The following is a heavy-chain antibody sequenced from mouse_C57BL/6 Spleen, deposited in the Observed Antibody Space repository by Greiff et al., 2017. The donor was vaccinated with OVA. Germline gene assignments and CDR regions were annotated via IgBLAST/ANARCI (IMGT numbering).Heavy chain of an antibody. CDR1: GFSLTSYG. D-gene: IGHD2-1*01. Sequence: QVQLKESGPGLVQPSQRLSITCTVSGFSLTSYGVHWVRQSPGKGLEWLGVIWRGGSTDYNAAFISRLSISKDNSKSQVFFKMNSLQADDTAIYYCARNYDGGNYGYFDVWGTGTTVTVSS. CDR2: IWRGGST. J-gene: IGHJ1*03. V-gene: IGHV2-2*01. CDR3: ARNYDGGNYGYFDV.